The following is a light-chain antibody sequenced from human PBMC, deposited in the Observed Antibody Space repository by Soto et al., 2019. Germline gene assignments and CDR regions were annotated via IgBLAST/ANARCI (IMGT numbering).Light chain of an antibody. V-gene: IGLV2-14*01. CDR2: DVS. CDR1: SSDIGGYNY. CDR3: SSFSVASPL. J-gene: IGLJ1*01. Sequence: QSALTQPASMSGSPGQSVTISCAGTSSDIGGYNYVSWYQHHPGTAPKLIICDVSSRPSGVSHRFSASKSGNTASLTISGLQAEDEADYYCSSFSVASPLFGTGTKVTVL.